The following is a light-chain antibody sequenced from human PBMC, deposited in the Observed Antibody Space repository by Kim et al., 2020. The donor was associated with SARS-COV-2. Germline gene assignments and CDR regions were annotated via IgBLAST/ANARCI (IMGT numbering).Light chain of an antibody. J-gene: IGKJ4*01. CDR1: QSFGSN. Sequence: VTPGERATLSCRASQSFGSNLAWYQQKPGQAPRLLIHSTYTRATDVPARFSGSGSGTEFTLTISSLQSEDFAVYYCQQYHKWPLTFGGGTKVDIK. CDR2: STY. V-gene: IGKV3-15*01. CDR3: QQYHKWPLT.